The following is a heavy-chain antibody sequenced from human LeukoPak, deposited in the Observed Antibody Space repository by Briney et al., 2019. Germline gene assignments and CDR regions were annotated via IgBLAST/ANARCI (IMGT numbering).Heavy chain of an antibody. CDR2: IYFSGST. D-gene: IGHD1-7*01. CDR1: GGSISSGGYY. Sequence: SETLSLTCTISGGSISSGGYYWTWIRQHPGKGLEWIGYIYFSGSTYYNPSLMSRLTISVDTSKNQFSLKLSSVTAADTAVYYCARGDLQTINYFDPWGQGTLVIVSS. J-gene: IGHJ5*02. CDR3: ARGDLQTINYFDP. V-gene: IGHV4-31*02.